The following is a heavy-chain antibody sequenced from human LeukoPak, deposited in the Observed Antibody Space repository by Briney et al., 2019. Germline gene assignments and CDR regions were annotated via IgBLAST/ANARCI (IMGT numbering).Heavy chain of an antibody. CDR2: ISGSGGST. CDR1: GFTFSSYA. V-gene: IGHV3-23*01. D-gene: IGHD3-3*01. Sequence: PGGSLRLSCAASGFTFSSYAMSWVRQAPGKGLEWVSAISGSGGSTYYADSVKGRFTISRDNSKNTLYLQMNSLRAEDTAVYYCAKGTRKLWSGPPSYWGQGTLVTVSS. J-gene: IGHJ4*02. CDR3: AKGTRKLWSGPPSY.